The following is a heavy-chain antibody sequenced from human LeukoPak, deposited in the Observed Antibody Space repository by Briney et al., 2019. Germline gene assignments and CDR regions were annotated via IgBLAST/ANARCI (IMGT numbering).Heavy chain of an antibody. Sequence: GASVKVTCKASAYTFTFKYIHLVRVAPGQGLERMGWINPNSGGTNYAQKFQGRVTMTRDTSISTAYMELSRLRSDDTAVYYCARDPWYCSGGSCYSLKNRYYFDYWGQGTLVTVSS. D-gene: IGHD2-15*01. CDR3: ARDPWYCSGGSCYSLKNRYYFDY. CDR2: INPNSGGT. CDR1: AYTFTFKY. V-gene: IGHV1-2*02. J-gene: IGHJ4*02.